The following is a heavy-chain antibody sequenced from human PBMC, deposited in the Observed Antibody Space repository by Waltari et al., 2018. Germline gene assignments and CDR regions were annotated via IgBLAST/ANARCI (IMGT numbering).Heavy chain of an antibody. CDR1: GFTFRSYN. D-gene: IGHD5-12*01. J-gene: IGHJ3*02. Sequence: EVQLVESGGGMVQPGESLRLSCAASGFTFRSYNMNWVRQAPGKGLELVSYISSSTTTYYADYVKGRFTISRDNAKNSLYLQMNSLRAEDTALYYCARGRHGYIQDVFDIWGQGTMVSVSS. CDR2: ISSSTTT. CDR3: ARGRHGYIQDVFDI. V-gene: IGHV3-48*01.